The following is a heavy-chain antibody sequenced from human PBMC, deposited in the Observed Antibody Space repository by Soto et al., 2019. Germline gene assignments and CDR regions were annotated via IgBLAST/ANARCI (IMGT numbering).Heavy chain of an antibody. J-gene: IGHJ5*02. D-gene: IGHD2-2*03. V-gene: IGHV4-34*01. Sequence: PSETLSLTCAVYGGSFSGYYWSWIRQPPGKGLEWIGEINHSGSTNYNPSLKSRVTISVDTSKNQFSLKLSSVTAADTAVYYCARGDGYCSSTSCPKTNWFDPWGQGTLVTVS. CDR1: GGSFSGYY. CDR2: INHSGST. CDR3: ARGDGYCSSTSCPKTNWFDP.